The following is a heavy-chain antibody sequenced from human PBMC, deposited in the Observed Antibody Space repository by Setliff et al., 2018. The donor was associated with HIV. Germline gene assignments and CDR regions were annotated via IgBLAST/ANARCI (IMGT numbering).Heavy chain of an antibody. D-gene: IGHD1-26*01. Sequence: SETLSLTCTVSGGSISSSRYYWGWIRQPPGKGLEWIASIYFSGNTRYNPSLKSRVTISLDTSKKHFSLDLYSVTAADTAVYYCARDHNSGTLHAFDLWGQGTKVTVSS. CDR3: ARDHNSGTLHAFDL. CDR2: IYFSGNT. J-gene: IGHJ3*01. V-gene: IGHV4-39*07. CDR1: GGSISSSRYY.